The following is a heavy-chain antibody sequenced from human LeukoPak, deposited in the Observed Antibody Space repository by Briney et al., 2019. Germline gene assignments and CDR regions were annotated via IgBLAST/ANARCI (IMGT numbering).Heavy chain of an antibody. V-gene: IGHV3-48*04. CDR1: GFTFSSYS. Sequence: GGSLRLSCAASGFTFSSYSMNWVRQAPGKGLEWVSYISSGSGTINYADSVKGRFTISRDNTKNSLYLQMNSLRAEDTAVYYCARDRAVAVAEGYFDYWGQGTLVTVSS. D-gene: IGHD6-19*01. CDR3: ARDRAVAVAEGYFDY. J-gene: IGHJ4*02. CDR2: ISSGSGTI.